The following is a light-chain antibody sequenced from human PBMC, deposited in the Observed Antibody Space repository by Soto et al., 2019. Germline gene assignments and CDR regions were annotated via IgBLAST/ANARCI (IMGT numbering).Light chain of an antibody. J-gene: IGKJ1*01. CDR2: DAS. CDR1: QSVSSY. CDR3: QQYGSSRWT. V-gene: IGKV3-20*01. Sequence: EIMFKLSLDTLSLTPGERATLSCRAVQSVSSYLAWYQQKPGQAPRLLIYDASNRATGIPARFSGGGSGTDFTLTISRLEPEDFAVYYCQQYGSSRWTFGQGTRVDIK.